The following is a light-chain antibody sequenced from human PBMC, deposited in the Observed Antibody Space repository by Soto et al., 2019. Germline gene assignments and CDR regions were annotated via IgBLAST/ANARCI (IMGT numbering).Light chain of an antibody. CDR2: EVT. CDR1: SGDIGSYNR. Sequence: HSALTQPASVSGSPGQSITISCTGTSGDIGSYNRVSWYQQHPGKAPKLIIYEVTDRPSGVSHRFSGSKSANTASLTISGLQAEDEADYYCTSYTSSSTHVFGTGTKLTVL. V-gene: IGLV2-14*01. CDR3: TSYTSSSTHV. J-gene: IGLJ1*01.